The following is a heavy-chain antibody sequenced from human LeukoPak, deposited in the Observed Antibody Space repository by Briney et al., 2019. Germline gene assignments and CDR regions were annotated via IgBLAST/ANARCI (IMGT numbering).Heavy chain of an antibody. CDR3: ARLLVVTAIWSSYYMDV. CDR1: GASINNHY. Sequence: PSETLSLTCTVSGASINNHYWTWIRLSPGKGLEWLGYIHYGGSTKYNPSLKSPVSISIDSSRTQFSLKLSSVTAADTAVYYCARLLVVTAIWSSYYMDVWGKGTTVTISS. D-gene: IGHD2-21*02. CDR2: IHYGGST. J-gene: IGHJ6*03. V-gene: IGHV4-59*08.